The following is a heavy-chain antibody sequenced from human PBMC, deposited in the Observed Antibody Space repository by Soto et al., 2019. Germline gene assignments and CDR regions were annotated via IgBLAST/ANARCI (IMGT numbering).Heavy chain of an antibody. CDR1: GGSISSYY. CDR3: ARASGFGELSAYYYYGMDV. D-gene: IGHD3-10*01. J-gene: IGHJ6*02. V-gene: IGHV4-59*01. CDR2: IYYSGGT. Sequence: PSETLSLTCTVSGGSISSYYWSWIRQPPGKGLEWIGYIYYSGGTNYNPSLKSRVTISVDTSKNQFSLKLSSVTAADTAVYYCARASGFGELSAYYYYGMDVWGQGTTVTVSS.